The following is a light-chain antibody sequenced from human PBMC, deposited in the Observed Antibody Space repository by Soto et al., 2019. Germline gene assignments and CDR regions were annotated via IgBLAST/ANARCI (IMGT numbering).Light chain of an antibody. CDR1: QSVSSSY. Sequence: EIALTQSPATLSLSPGERATLSCGASQSVSSSYLAWYQQKPGQVPSLLIYGASNRATGVSARFSGSGSGTEFPLTISSLQSEDFAVYYCQQYHYWWTFGQGTKVDIK. CDR2: GAS. V-gene: IGKV3-15*01. J-gene: IGKJ1*01. CDR3: QQYHYWWT.